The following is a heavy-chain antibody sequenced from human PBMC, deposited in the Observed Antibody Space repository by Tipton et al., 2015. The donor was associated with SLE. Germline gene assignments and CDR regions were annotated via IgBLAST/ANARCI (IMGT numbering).Heavy chain of an antibody. J-gene: IGHJ1*01. V-gene: IGHV4-38-2*02. Sequence: TLSLTCTVSGYSISSGYYWGWIRQPPGKGLEWIGSIYHSGSTYYNPYLKSRVTISVDTSKNQFSLKLSSVTAADTAVYYCARGESWPEYFQHWGQGTLVTVSS. CDR3: ARGESWPEYFQH. CDR1: GYSISSGYY. D-gene: IGHD6-13*01. CDR2: IYHSGST.